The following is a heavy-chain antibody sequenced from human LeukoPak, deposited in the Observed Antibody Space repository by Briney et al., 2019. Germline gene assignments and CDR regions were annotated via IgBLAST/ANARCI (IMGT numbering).Heavy chain of an antibody. J-gene: IGHJ3*02. CDR2: IDHAGIT. D-gene: IGHD6-25*01. V-gene: IGHV4-59*01. CDR3: ARSSGSNAFDI. Sequence: SETLSLTCTVSDDSITIYYWTWIRQPPGKGLEWIGYIDHAGITNYNPSLNSRVTISRDTSKNHFSLELSSATAADTAVYYCARSSGSNAFDIWGQGTMVTVSS. CDR1: DDSITIYY.